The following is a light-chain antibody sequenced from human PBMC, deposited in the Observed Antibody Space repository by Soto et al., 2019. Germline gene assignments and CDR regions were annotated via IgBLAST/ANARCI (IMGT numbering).Light chain of an antibody. CDR1: QSVSSS. V-gene: IGKV3-11*01. CDR2: DAS. Sequence: EIVLTQSPATLSLSPGERATLSCRASQSVSSSLAWYQQKPGQAPRLLIYDASNRATGIPARFSGSGSGTDFTLTISSLEAEDFAVYYCQQRSNWPAFGQGTRLEIK. CDR3: QQRSNWPA. J-gene: IGKJ5*01.